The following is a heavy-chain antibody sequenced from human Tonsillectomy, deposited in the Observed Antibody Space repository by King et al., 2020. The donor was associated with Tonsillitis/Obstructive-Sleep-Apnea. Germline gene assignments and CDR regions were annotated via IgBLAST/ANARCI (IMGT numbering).Heavy chain of an antibody. V-gene: IGHV1-46*02. CDR1: GYTFNSYY. CDR3: AREGRRGVGEIDYRDV. J-gene: IGHJ6*03. CDR2: INPSSGRT. Sequence: QLVQSGAEVKKPGASVKVSCKASGYTFNSYYMHWARQAPGQGLEWMGIINPSSGRTRYAQKFRGRVTMTRDASTSTVYMELRSLRSEDTAVYYCAREGRRGVGEIDYRDVWGKGTTVTGCS. D-gene: IGHD2-15*01.